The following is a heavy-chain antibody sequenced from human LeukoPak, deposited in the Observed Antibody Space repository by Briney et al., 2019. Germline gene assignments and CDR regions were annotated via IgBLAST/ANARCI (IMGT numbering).Heavy chain of an antibody. CDR3: ARGASYVWGSYRYGEYFQH. V-gene: IGHV4-59*01. D-gene: IGHD3-16*02. Sequence: PSETLSLTCTVSGGSLSSYYWSWIRQPPGKGLEWIGYIYYSGSTNYNPSLKSRVTISVDTSKNQFSLKLSSVTAADTAVYYCARGASYVWGSYRYGEYFQHWGQGTLVTVSS. CDR1: GGSLSSYY. CDR2: IYYSGST. J-gene: IGHJ1*01.